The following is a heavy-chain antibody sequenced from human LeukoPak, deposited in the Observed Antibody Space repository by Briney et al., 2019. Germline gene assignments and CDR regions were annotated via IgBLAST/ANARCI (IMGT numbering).Heavy chain of an antibody. CDR2: ISSSSSSYI. Sequence: GGSLRLSCAASGFTFSSYSMNWVRQAPGKGLEWVSSISSSSSSYIYYADSVKGRFTISRDNAKNSLYLQMNSLRAEDTAVYYCARGSGQLRYFDWLTPYYYYYMDVWGKGTTVTVSS. CDR1: GFTFSSYS. D-gene: IGHD3-9*01. V-gene: IGHV3-21*01. CDR3: ARGSGQLRYFDWLTPYYYYYMDV. J-gene: IGHJ6*03.